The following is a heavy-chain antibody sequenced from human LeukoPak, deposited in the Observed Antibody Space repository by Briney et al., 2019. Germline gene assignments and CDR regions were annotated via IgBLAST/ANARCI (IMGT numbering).Heavy chain of an antibody. V-gene: IGHV3-23*01. CDR1: GFTFSGSA. J-gene: IGHJ4*02. D-gene: IGHD1-14*01. Sequence: GGSLRLSCAASGFTFSGSAMSWVRQAPGEGLEWVSLISYSGANSYYTDSVRGRFTISRDNSKDTLFLQMNSLRAEDTAIYYCARNYRYLNREMLEAPFDYWGQGTLVTVSS. CDR3: ARNYRYLNREMLEAPFDY. CDR2: ISYSGANS.